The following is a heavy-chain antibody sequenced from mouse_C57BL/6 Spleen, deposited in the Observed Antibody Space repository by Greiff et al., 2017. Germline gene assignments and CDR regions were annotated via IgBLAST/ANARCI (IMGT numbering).Heavy chain of an antibody. CDR1: GYTFTSYW. J-gene: IGHJ2*01. D-gene: IGHD1-1*01. CDR2: IDPSDSYT. V-gene: IGHV1-69*01. Sequence: QVQLQQPGAELVMPGASVKLSCKASGYTFTSYWMHWVKQRPGQGLEWIGEIDPSDSYTNYNQKFKGKSTLTVDKTSSTAYMQLSSLTSEDSAVYYCARRITTVVAFDYWGQGTTRTVSS. CDR3: ARRITTVVAFDY.